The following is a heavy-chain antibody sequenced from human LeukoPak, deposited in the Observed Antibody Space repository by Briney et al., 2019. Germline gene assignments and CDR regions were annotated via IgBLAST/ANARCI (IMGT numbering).Heavy chain of an antibody. Sequence: PGGSLRLSCSASGFTFSSYAMHWVRQAPGKGLEYVSAISSNGGSTYYADSVKGRFTISRDNSKNTLYLQMNSLRAEDTAVYYCAKDVGASGSYYNYWGQGTLVTVSS. CDR1: GFTFSSYA. D-gene: IGHD3-10*01. CDR2: ISSNGGST. J-gene: IGHJ4*02. V-gene: IGHV3-64*04. CDR3: AKDVGASGSYYNY.